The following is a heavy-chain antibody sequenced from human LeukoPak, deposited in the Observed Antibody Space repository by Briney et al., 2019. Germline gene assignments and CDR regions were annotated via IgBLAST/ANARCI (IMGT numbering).Heavy chain of an antibody. CDR2: IIPIFGTA. D-gene: IGHD2-15*01. CDR3: ARLGYCSGGRTCFDY. V-gene: IGHV1-69*05. Sequence: SVKVSCKASGYTFTSYDINWVRQAPGQGLEWMGRIIPIFGTANYAQKFQGRVTITTDESTSTAYMELSSLRSEDTAVYYCARLGYCSGGRTCFDYWGQGTLVTVSS. J-gene: IGHJ4*02. CDR1: GYTFTSYD.